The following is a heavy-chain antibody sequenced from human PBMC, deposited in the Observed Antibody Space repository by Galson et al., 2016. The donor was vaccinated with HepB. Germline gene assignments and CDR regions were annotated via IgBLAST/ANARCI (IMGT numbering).Heavy chain of an antibody. J-gene: IGHJ5*02. CDR2: INSNTGGT. CDR3: ARETPDTGGFDP. V-gene: IGHV1-2*02. Sequence: SVKVSCKASGDTFNXXXIHXVRQAPGQGLEXMACINSNTGGTNSAQRFQGRVTLTRDTSIATAYMELSRLTSDDTAVYFCARETPDTGGFDPWGQGTLVTVSS. CDR1: GDTFNXXX. D-gene: IGHD1-26*01.